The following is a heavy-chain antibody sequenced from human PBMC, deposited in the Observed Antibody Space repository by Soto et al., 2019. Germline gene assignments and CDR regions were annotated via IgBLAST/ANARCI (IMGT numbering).Heavy chain of an antibody. CDR2: IIPSSGTP. V-gene: IGHV1-69*06. D-gene: IGHD6-19*01. J-gene: IGHJ3*02. CDR3: ARESSGWYDAFDI. Sequence: SVKVSCKASGGSFNNYAVTWVRQAPGQGLEWMGGIIPSSGTPNYAQRFQGRVTITADKSTSTAYMELSSLRSEDTAVYYCARESSGWYDAFDIWGQGTMVTVSS. CDR1: GGSFNNYA.